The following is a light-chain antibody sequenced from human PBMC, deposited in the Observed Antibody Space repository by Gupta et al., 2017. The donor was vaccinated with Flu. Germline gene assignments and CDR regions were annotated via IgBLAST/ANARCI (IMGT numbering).Light chain of an antibody. V-gene: IGKV1-39*01. Sequence: DIQVTQSPSSLSASVGDRVTITCRASQSISKSLNWYQQKPGKAPLLLIFAASRVKSGVPSRFSGSGYGTDFSLTINRRQPEDFATYYCQQRNNIPWTFGQGTKVENK. CDR3: QQRNNIPWT. J-gene: IGKJ1*01. CDR1: QSISKS. CDR2: AAS.